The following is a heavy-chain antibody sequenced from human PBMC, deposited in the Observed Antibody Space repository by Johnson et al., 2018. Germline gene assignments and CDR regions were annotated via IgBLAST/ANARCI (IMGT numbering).Heavy chain of an antibody. CDR1: GFTFSDYY. CDR2: ISSSGSTI. Sequence: QVQLVQSGGGLVKPGGSLRLSCAASGFTFSDYYMSWIRQAPGKGLEWVSYISSSGSTIYYADSVKGRFTISRDNAKNSLYLQMNSLRAEDTAVYYCARSQSAYYGDYVGAEYFQHWGQGTLVTVSS. V-gene: IGHV3-11*04. D-gene: IGHD4-17*01. J-gene: IGHJ1*01. CDR3: ARSQSAYYGDYVGAEYFQH.